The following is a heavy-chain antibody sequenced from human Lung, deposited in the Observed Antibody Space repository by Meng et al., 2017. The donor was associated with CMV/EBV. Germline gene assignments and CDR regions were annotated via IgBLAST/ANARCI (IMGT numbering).Heavy chain of an antibody. Sequence: GESXKISCAASGFTFDDYAMHWVRQAPGKGLEWVSLISWDGGSTYYADSVKGRFTISRDNSKNSLYLQMNSLRAEDTALYYCAKDTQRGYSQSSFTRWGQGXLVTVSS. J-gene: IGHJ4*02. CDR2: ISWDGGST. CDR1: GFTFDDYA. CDR3: AKDTQRGYSQSSFTR. D-gene: IGHD5-18*01. V-gene: IGHV3-43D*03.